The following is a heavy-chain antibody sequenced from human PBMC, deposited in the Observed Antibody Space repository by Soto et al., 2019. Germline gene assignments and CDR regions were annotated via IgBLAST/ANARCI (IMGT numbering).Heavy chain of an antibody. V-gene: IGHV5-10-1*01. D-gene: IGHD3-16*01. Sequence: GESLKISCKGSGYSFTSYWISWVRQVPGKGLEWMGRIDPSDSYTNYSPSFQGHVTISADKSISTAYLQWSSLKASDTAMYYCARGGGDYVDYWGQGTLVTVSS. CDR1: GYSFTSYW. CDR3: ARGGGDYVDY. CDR2: IDPSDSYT. J-gene: IGHJ4*02.